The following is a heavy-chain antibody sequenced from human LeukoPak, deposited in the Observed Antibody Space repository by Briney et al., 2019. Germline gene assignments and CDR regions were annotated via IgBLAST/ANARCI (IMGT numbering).Heavy chain of an antibody. CDR3: VRDHGSQDSGAWYVFDY. Sequence: GGSLRLSCSASGFIFNNYVMYWVRPAPGTGVESVSTIRSNGGRTYYANTVKDRFTISRDNSKNTMFLQMNSLRGDDTAEYFCVRDHGSQDSGAWYVFDYWGRGTLVTVSS. CDR1: GFIFNNYV. J-gene: IGHJ4*02. CDR2: IRSNGGRT. V-gene: IGHV3-64*04. D-gene: IGHD6-19*01.